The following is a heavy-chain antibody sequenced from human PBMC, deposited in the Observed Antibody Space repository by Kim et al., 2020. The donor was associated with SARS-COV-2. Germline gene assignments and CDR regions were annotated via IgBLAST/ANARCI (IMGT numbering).Heavy chain of an antibody. V-gene: IGHV1-69*02. Sequence: SVKVSCKASGGTFSSYTISWVRQAPGQGLEWMGRIIPILGIANYAQKFQGRVTITADKSTSTAYMELSSLRSEDTAVYYCAILGQLVPPDFDYWGQGTLVTVSS. J-gene: IGHJ4*02. CDR3: AILGQLVPPDFDY. D-gene: IGHD6-13*01. CDR1: GGTFSSYT. CDR2: IIPILGIA.